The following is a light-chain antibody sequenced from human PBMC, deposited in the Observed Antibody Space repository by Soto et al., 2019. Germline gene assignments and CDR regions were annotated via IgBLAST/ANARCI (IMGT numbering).Light chain of an antibody. CDR2: WAS. V-gene: IGKV4-1*01. CDR1: QSVLYSSNNKNY. Sequence: DIVMTQSPDSLAVSLGERATINCKSSQSVLYSSNNKNYLAWYQLKPGQPPKLLIYWASSRQLGVPDRFSGNGTGADFTLTISSLQAEDVAVYYCQQYYSTPYTFGQGTKLEIK. CDR3: QQYYSTPYT. J-gene: IGKJ2*01.